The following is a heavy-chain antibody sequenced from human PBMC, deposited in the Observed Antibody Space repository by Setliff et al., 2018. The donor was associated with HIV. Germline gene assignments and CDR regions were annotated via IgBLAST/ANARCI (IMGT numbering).Heavy chain of an antibody. CDR1: GYSISIGYY. V-gene: IGHV4-38-2*01. CDR3: ARAFGSGGYRWFDP. CDR2: IYHSGIT. Sequence: PSETLSLTCAVSGYSISIGYYWGWIRQAPGKGLEWIGNIYHSGITYYNPSLKSRVTISVDTSKNHFSLRLSSVTAADTAVYYCARAFGSGGYRWFDPWGQGTLVTV. D-gene: IGHD3-10*01. J-gene: IGHJ5*02.